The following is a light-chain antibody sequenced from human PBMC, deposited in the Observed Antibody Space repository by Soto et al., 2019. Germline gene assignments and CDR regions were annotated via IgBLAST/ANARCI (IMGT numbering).Light chain of an antibody. CDR3: HQYDSSRT. CDR2: GAS. Sequence: EIVLTQSPGTLSLSPGERATLSCRASQSISSSNLAWYQQKPGQAPRLLIYGASSRATGIPDRFTGSGSGTDFTLTISRLEPEDFAVYYFHQYDSSRTFGQGTKVEIK. CDR1: QSISSSN. V-gene: IGKV3-20*01. J-gene: IGKJ1*01.